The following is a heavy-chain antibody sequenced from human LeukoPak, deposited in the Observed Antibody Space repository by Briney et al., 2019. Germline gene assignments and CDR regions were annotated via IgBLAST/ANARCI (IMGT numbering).Heavy chain of an antibody. D-gene: IGHD3-22*01. V-gene: IGHV3-23*01. J-gene: IGHJ5*02. CDR3: ARDRPNYHESNGHYYQRDGDH. Sequence: GSLRLSCAASGFTLNIYAMSWVRLAPGKGLQWVASMCGSAGCTYYADSVKGRFTISRDNSKNTLYLQMNSLRAEDTAIYYCARDRPNYHESNGHYYQRDGDHWGQGTLVTVSS. CDR2: MCGSAGCT. CDR1: GFTLNIYA.